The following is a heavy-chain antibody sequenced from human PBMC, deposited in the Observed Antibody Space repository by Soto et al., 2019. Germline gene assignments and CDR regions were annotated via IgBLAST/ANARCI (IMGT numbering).Heavy chain of an antibody. D-gene: IGHD5-12*01. CDR2: ISPIGDST. CDR3: ARGLYSGWHYFDY. Sequence: PGGSLRLSCAASGFTFSHYAMHWVRQAPGEGLEYVSGISPIGDSTYYANSVKGRFTISRDNSKNTLYLQMNSLRAGDTAVYYCARGLYSGWHYFDYWGQGTLVTVSS. J-gene: IGHJ4*02. CDR1: GFTFSHYA. V-gene: IGHV3-64*01.